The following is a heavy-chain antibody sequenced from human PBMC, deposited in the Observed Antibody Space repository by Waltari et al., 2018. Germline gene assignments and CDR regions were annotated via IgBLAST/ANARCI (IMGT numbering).Heavy chain of an antibody. CDR2: LSGRAALT. Sequence: EVQLLESGGGLVQPGGSLRLSCIASGFTFGNYDMNWVRRVPGRGVGWVSRLSGRAALTDYADSVKGRVIISRENSKNTLFLQMNSLRAEDTAIYYCAKDLTGWGAFDIWGQGTMVTVSS. D-gene: IGHD1-20*01. J-gene: IGHJ3*02. CDR1: GFTFGNYD. V-gene: IGHV3-23*01. CDR3: AKDLTGWGAFDI.